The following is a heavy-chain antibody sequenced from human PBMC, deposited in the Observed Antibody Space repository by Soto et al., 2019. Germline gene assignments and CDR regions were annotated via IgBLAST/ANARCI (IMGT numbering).Heavy chain of an antibody. Sequence: QVQLVESGGGVVQPGRSLRLSCAASGFTFSSYGMHWVRQAPGKGLEWVAVIWYDGSNKYYADSVKGRFTISRDNSKTTLYLQMNSLRAEDTAVYYCARDPAYGSGSYYKYWGQGTLVTVSS. V-gene: IGHV3-33*01. CDR3: ARDPAYGSGSYYKY. CDR1: GFTFSSYG. CDR2: IWYDGSNK. D-gene: IGHD3-10*01. J-gene: IGHJ4*02.